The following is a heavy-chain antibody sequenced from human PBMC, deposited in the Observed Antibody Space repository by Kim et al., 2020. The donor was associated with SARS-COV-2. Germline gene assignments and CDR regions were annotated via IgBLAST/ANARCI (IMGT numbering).Heavy chain of an antibody. CDR3: ARDPGYAATNWFDT. Sequence: GGSLRLSCAASGFTFSDYYMSWIRQAPGKGLEWVSYISSSGSTIYYADSVKGRFTISRDNAKNSLYLQMNSLRAEDTAVYYCARDPGYAATNWFDTWGQGTLVTVAS. CDR2: ISSSGSTI. J-gene: IGHJ5*02. V-gene: IGHV3-11*01. D-gene: IGHD5-12*01. CDR1: GFTFSDYY.